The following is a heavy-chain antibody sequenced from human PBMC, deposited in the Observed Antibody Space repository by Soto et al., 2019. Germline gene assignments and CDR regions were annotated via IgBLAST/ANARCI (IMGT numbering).Heavy chain of an antibody. V-gene: IGHV3-33*01. D-gene: IGHD6-19*01. CDR1: GFTFSRFG. CDR2: IWYDGNNI. Sequence: PGRSLRLSCAASGFTFSRFGMHWVRQATGRGLEWVAVIWYDGNNIYYADSVKGRFTISRDNSKDTLDLQMNSLRAEDTAVYYCARDREQWLVGYYFDYWGQGTRVTVSS. CDR3: ARDREQWLVGYYFDY. J-gene: IGHJ4*02.